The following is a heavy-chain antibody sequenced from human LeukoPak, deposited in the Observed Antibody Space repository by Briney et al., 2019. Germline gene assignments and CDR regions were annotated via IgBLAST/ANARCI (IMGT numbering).Heavy chain of an antibody. CDR2: FNPNSGGT. CDR1: GYTFTGNY. CDR3: ARSVLRYFDWGQTWFDP. V-gene: IGHV1-2*02. Sequence: ASVKVSCKASGYTFTGNYMHWVRQAPGQGLEWMGGFNPNSGGTNYAQKFQGRVTMTRDTAISTAYLELSRLRSDATAVYYCARSVLRYFDWGQTWFDPWGQGTLVTVSS. J-gene: IGHJ5*02. D-gene: IGHD3-9*01.